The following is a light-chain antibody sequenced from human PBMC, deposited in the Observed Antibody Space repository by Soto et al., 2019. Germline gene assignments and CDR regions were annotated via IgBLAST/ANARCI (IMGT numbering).Light chain of an antibody. J-gene: IGKJ2*01. V-gene: IGKV3-20*01. Sequence: EIVLTQSPGTLSLSPGKRATVSCRASQRVSSGYLAWYQQRPGQAPRLLIYGASNRAAGIPDRFSGSGSGTDFTLTISRLEPEDFAMYYCQQYGSSMYTFGQGTNLEIK. CDR1: QRVSSGY. CDR3: QQYGSSMYT. CDR2: GAS.